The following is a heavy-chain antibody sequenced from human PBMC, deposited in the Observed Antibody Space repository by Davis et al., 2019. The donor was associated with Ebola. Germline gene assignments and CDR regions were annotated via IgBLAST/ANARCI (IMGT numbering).Heavy chain of an antibody. J-gene: IGHJ4*02. V-gene: IGHV1-3*01. D-gene: IGHD6-13*01. CDR3: ARGFAIAAAIIDY. Sequence: ASVKVSCKASGFTLTKYAMHWVRQAPGQRLEWMGWNNAGNGNTKYSQKFQGRVTITRDTSASTAYMELSSLRSEDTGLYYCARGFAIAAAIIDYWGQGTLVTVSS. CDR2: NNAGNGNT. CDR1: GFTLTKYA.